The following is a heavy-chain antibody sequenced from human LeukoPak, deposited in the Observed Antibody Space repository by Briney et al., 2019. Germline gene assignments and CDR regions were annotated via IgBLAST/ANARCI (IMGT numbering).Heavy chain of an antibody. CDR1: GYTFTGYY. V-gene: IGHV1-2*02. Sequence: ASVKVSCKASGYTFTGYYTHWVRQAPGQGLEWMGWINPNSGGTNYAQKFQGRVTMTRDTSISTAYMELSRLRSDDTAVYYCARSRGVIRTDAFDIWGQGTMVTVSS. J-gene: IGHJ3*02. CDR2: INPNSGGT. D-gene: IGHD3-10*01. CDR3: ARSRGVIRTDAFDI.